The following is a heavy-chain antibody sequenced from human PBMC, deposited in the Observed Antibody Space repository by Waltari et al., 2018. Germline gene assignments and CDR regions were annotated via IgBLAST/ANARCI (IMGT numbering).Heavy chain of an antibody. V-gene: IGHV3-23*04. CDR2: ISYTGDVT. CDR1: GFTFSKFA. J-gene: IGHJ4*02. D-gene: IGHD3-10*01. Sequence: EMQLVESGGALVLPGGSLRLSCTASGFTFSKFAISWVRQAPGKGLEWVSSISYTGDVTDYADSVKGRFSISRENSRNTVFLQMNNLRHEDTAMYFCAKARRISMVQGVISDFWGQGTLVTVSS. CDR3: AKARRISMVQGVISDF.